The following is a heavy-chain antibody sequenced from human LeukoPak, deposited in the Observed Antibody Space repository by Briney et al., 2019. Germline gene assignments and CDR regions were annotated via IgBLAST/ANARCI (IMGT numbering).Heavy chain of an antibody. CDR2: VKGDGRTT. J-gene: IGHJ4*02. D-gene: IGHD5-18*01. Sequence: QAGGSLRLSCAASGFTFSNAWMHWVRQPPGKGLVWVALVKGDGRTTIYADSVKGRFTISRDNAKNTLYLQMNSLRADDSGVYYCATGHSYGYDYWGQGVLVTVSS. CDR3: ATGHSYGYDY. CDR1: GFTFSNAW. V-gene: IGHV3-74*01.